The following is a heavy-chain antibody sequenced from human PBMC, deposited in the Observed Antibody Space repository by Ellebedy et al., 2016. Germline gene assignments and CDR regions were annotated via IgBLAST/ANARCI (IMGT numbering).Heavy chain of an antibody. D-gene: IGHD6-19*01. CDR2: ISGSGGCT. J-gene: IGHJ4*02. Sequence: GESLKISCAGSGFSFSSYAMNWVRQAPGKELGWVAPISGSGGCTYYVDSVKGRFTISRDNSKNTLSLQMDSLRVEDTAVYYCANSGWEDYWGQGTLVAVSS. CDR3: ANSGWEDY. CDR1: GFSFSSYA. V-gene: IGHV3-23*01.